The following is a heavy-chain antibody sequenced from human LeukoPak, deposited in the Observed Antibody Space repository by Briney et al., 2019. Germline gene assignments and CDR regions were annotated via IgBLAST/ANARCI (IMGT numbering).Heavy chain of an antibody. CDR3: ARKARDSSGYYYVPITYYYYYYMDV. Sequence: PGGSLRLSCAASGFTFSSYSMNWVRQAPGKGLEWVSYISSSSSTIYYADSVKGRFTISRDNAKNSLYLQMNSLRAEDTAVYYCARKARDSSGYYYVPITYYYYYYMDVWGKGTTVTVSS. CDR1: GFTFSSYS. D-gene: IGHD3-22*01. V-gene: IGHV3-48*04. J-gene: IGHJ6*03. CDR2: ISSSSSTI.